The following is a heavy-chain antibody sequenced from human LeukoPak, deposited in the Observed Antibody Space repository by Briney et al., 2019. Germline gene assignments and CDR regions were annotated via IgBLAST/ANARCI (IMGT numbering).Heavy chain of an antibody. Sequence: ASVKVSCKASGYTFTGYYMHWVRQAPGQGLEWMGWINPNSGGTNYAQRFQGRVTMTRDTSISTAYMELSRLRSDDTAVYYCARDGSGSYYIADYWGQGTLVTVSS. CDR1: GYTFTGYY. CDR2: INPNSGGT. V-gene: IGHV1-2*02. CDR3: ARDGSGSYYIADY. J-gene: IGHJ4*02. D-gene: IGHD3-10*01.